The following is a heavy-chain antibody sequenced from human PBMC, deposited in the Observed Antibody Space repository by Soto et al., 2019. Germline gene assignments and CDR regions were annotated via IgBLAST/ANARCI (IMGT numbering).Heavy chain of an antibody. CDR2: INSDGSST. J-gene: IGHJ6*02. Sequence: EVQLVESGGGLVQPGGSLRLSCAASGFTFSSYWMHWVRQAPGKGLVWVSRINSDGSSTSYADSVKGRFTISRDNAKNTLYLQMNSLRAEDTAVYYCARVAVAGTVGYYYGMDVWGQGTTVTVSS. D-gene: IGHD6-19*01. V-gene: IGHV3-74*01. CDR3: ARVAVAGTVGYYYGMDV. CDR1: GFTFSSYW.